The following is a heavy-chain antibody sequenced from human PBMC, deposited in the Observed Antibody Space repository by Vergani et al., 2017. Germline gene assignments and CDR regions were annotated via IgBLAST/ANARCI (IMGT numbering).Heavy chain of an antibody. CDR1: GYTFTSYD. CDR2: MNPNSGNT. D-gene: IGHD3-3*01. CDR3: ARGLRITIFGVVINFDAFDI. Sequence: QVQLVQSGAEVKKPGASVKVSCKASGYTFTSYDINWVRQATGQGLEWMGWMNPNSGNTGYAQKFQGRVTMTRNTSISTAYMELSSLRSEDTAVYYCARGLRITIFGVVINFDAFDIWGQGTMVTVSS. V-gene: IGHV1-8*01. J-gene: IGHJ3*02.